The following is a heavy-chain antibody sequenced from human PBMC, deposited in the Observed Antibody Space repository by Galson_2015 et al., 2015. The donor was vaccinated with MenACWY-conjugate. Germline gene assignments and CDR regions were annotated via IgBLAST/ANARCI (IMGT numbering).Heavy chain of an antibody. V-gene: IGHV3-23*01. CDR1: GFTFRQYA. Sequence: LRLSCTVSGFTFRQYAMSWVRQAPGTGLEWVAIISDSGAATHYIDSVKGRFTISRDNSKNTLYLQMSRLRAEDTALYYCAKDVYMDVWGKGTTVSVSS. CDR3: AKDVYMDV. J-gene: IGHJ6*03. CDR2: ISDSGAAT.